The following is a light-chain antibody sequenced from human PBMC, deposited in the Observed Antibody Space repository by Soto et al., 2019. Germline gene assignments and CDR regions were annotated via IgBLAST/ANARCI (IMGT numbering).Light chain of an antibody. Sequence: DIQLTQSPSFLSASVGDRVTITCRASQDINSYLAWYQQKPGNAPKLLIYAASTLQSAVPSRFSGGGAGTEFTLTISSLQPEDYATYYCQQLSTYPRTFGQGTKVEF. CDR3: QQLSTYPRT. V-gene: IGKV1-9*01. J-gene: IGKJ1*01. CDR2: AAS. CDR1: QDINSY.